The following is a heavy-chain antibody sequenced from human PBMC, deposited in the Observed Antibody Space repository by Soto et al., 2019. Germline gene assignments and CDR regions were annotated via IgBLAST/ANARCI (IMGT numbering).Heavy chain of an antibody. CDR2: SRIKLSPYTI. D-gene: IGHD1-1*01. V-gene: IGHV3-72*01. J-gene: IGHJ3*02. CDR1: GFTFSDHY. CDR3: AQTAYFDAFDI. Sequence: QLVESGGGLVQPGGSLRLSCAASGFTFSDHYIDWLRQAPGTGLEWVGRSRIKLSPYTIEYAASVKGRFTIARYDSKNSLYLQMNRLKTEDTAVYYCAQTAYFDAFDIWGQGTMVTVSS.